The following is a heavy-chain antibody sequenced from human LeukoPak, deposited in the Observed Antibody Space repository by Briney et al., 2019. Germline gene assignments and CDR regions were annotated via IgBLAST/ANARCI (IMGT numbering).Heavy chain of an antibody. V-gene: IGHV3-11*01. CDR2: ISSSGSTI. Sequence: PGGSLRLSCAASGFTFSDYYMSWIRQAPGKGLEWVSYISSSGSTIYYADSVKGRFTISRDNAKNSLYLQMNSLRAEDTAVYYCARALYSYGYNYYYMDVWGKGTTVTISS. CDR3: ARALYSYGYNYYYMDV. J-gene: IGHJ6*03. CDR1: GFTFSDYY. D-gene: IGHD5-18*01.